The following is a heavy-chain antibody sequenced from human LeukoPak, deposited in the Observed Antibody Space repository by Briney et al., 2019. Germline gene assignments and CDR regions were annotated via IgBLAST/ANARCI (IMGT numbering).Heavy chain of an antibody. CDR2: TSGSDDST. D-gene: IGHD6-13*01. V-gene: IGHV3-23*01. CDR1: DFTFGSYA. CDR3: TKDIITGFSSGWYFAY. J-gene: IGHJ4*02. Sequence: GGSLILSCAASDFTFGSYAMSWVRQAPGKGLEWVSVTSGSDDSTHYADSVKGRFIISRDNSKNALYLQMNSLRVEDTAVYYCTKDIITGFSSGWYFAYWGQGTLVTVSS.